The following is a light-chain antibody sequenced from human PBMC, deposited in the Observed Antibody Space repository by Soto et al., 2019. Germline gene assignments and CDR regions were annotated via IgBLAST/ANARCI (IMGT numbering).Light chain of an antibody. J-gene: IGKJ4*01. CDR1: QSVRSNY. CDR3: KKYGSSPLT. CDR2: DAS. V-gene: IGKV3-20*01. Sequence: EIVLTQSPDTLSLSPGERATLSCRASQSVRSNYLAWYQQKPGQAPRFLIYDASSRATGIPDRFSGSGSGTDFTLTISRLEPEDFAVYYCKKYGSSPLTFAGGTKVDIK.